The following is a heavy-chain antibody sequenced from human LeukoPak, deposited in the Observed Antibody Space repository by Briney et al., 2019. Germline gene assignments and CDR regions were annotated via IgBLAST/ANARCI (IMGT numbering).Heavy chain of an antibody. V-gene: IGHV5-51*01. J-gene: IGHJ5*02. Sequence: GESLQISCMGSGYSYTSYWIGWVRQMPGKGLEWMGIIYPGDSDTSYSPSFQGQVTISADTSISTAYLQRSSLNASDTAMYYRARQRGLRITILGVDPNWCRPGGRGTRDSVSS. CDR3: ARQRGLRITILGVDPNWCRP. D-gene: IGHD3-3*01. CDR2: IYPGDSDT. CDR1: GYSYTSYW.